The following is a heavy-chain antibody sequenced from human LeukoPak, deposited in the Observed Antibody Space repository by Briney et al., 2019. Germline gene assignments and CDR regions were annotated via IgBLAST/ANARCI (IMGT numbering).Heavy chain of an antibody. J-gene: IGHJ4*02. CDR2: IYNNGST. Sequence: PSGTLSLTCAVSGNSLSSCLFWGWIRQPPGKGAGWIATIYNNGSTHYNPSLKSRVNISVDTSKNQFSLKMRSVTAADTAVYYCTRGVALSDHGIIDSWGQGTLATVSS. CDR3: TRGVALSDHGIIDS. CDR1: GNSLSSCLF. D-gene: IGHD1-1*01. V-gene: IGHV4-38-2*01.